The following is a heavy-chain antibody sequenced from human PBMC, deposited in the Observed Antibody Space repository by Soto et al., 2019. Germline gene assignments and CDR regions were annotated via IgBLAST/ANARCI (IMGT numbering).Heavy chain of an antibody. CDR3: ARVRDQLLVYYCYGMDV. D-gene: IGHD2-2*01. J-gene: IGHJ6*02. CDR1: GFTFSSYA. Sequence: QVQLVESGGGVVQPGRSLRLSCAASGFTFSSYAMHWVRQAPGKGLEWVAVISYDGSNKYYADSVKGRFTISRDNSKNTLYLQMNSLRAEDTAVYYCARVRDQLLVYYCYGMDVWGQGTTVTVSS. CDR2: ISYDGSNK. V-gene: IGHV3-30-3*01.